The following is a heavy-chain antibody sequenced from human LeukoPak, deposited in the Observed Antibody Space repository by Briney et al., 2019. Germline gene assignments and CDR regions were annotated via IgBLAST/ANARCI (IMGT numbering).Heavy chain of an antibody. CDR2: INHSGST. J-gene: IGHJ4*02. Sequence: SETLSLTCAVYGGSFSGYYWSWVRQPPGKGLEWIGEINHSGSTNYNPSLKSRVTISVDTSKNQFSLKLCSVTAADTAVYYCARGRTVKDWGQGTLVTVSS. CDR1: GGSFSGYY. CDR3: ARGRTVKD. D-gene: IGHD1-1*01. V-gene: IGHV4-34*01.